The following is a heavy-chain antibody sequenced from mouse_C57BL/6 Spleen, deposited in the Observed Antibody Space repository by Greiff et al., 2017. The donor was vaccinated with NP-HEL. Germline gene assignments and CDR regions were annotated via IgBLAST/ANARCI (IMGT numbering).Heavy chain of an antibody. V-gene: IGHV1-72*01. Sequence: VQLQHSGAELVKPGASVMLSCKASGYTFTSYWMHWVTQRPGRGLEWIGRIDPNSGGTKYNEKFKSKATLTVDKPSSTAYMQLSSLTSEDAAVYYCARGGYNRYGFDYWGQGTTLTVSS. D-gene: IGHD2-14*01. CDR2: IDPNSGGT. CDR3: ARGGYNRYGFDY. CDR1: GYTFTSYW. J-gene: IGHJ2*01.